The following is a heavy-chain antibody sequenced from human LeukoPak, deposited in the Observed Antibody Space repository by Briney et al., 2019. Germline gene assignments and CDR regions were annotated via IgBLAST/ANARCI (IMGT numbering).Heavy chain of an antibody. CDR3: ARDRCGYSSTCPFDY. V-gene: IGHV3-30-3*01. CDR2: ISYDGSNK. CDR1: GFTFSSYP. Sequence: PGGSLRLSCAASGFTFSSYPMHWGRQAPGKGLEWLAFISYDGSNKYYADSVKGRFTISRDNSKNTLHLQMNSLRAEDTAVYYCARDRCGYSSTCPFDYWGQGTLVTVSS. D-gene: IGHD6-13*01. J-gene: IGHJ4*02.